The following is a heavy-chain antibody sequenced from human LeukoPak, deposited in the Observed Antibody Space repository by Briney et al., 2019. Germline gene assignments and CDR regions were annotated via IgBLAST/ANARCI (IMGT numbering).Heavy chain of an antibody. D-gene: IGHD3-10*01. J-gene: IGHJ4*02. V-gene: IGHV4-38-2*01. Sequence: PSETLSLTCGVSGYSISRGYYWGRIRQPPGKGLEWIGSIYHTGNTYYNPSLKSRVTISVDTSKNQFSLKVRSVTAADTAVYYCAGWFGELLSLFAYWGQGTLVTVSS. CDR3: AGWFGELLSLFAY. CDR1: GYSISRGYY. CDR2: IYHTGNT.